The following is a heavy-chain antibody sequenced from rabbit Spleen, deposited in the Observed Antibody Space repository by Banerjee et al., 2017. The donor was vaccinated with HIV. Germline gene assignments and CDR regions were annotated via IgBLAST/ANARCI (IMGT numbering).Heavy chain of an antibody. J-gene: IGHJ3*01. CDR1: GFSFSSSYY. V-gene: IGHV1S45*01. Sequence: QEQLVESGGGLVQPEGSLTLTCTASGFSFSSSYYMCWVRQAPGKGLELIGCIYTGSGDTDYATWAKGRFTISKTSSTTVTLQMTSLTAADTATYFCATYYTYGYGGYGYGNLWGQGTLVTVS. CDR3: ATYYTYGYGGYGYGNL. CDR2: IYTGSGDT. D-gene: IGHD6-1*01.